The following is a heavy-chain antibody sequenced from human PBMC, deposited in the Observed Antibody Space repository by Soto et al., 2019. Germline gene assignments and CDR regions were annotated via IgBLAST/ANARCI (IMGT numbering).Heavy chain of an antibody. CDR1: GFTFSSYG. D-gene: IGHD2-2*02. J-gene: IGHJ4*02. Sequence: QVQLVESGGGVVQPGRSLRLSCAASGFTFSSYGMHWVRQAPGKGLEWVAVIWYDGSNKYYADSVKGRFTISRDNSKNPLYRQMSSLSAEATAVYYCARDGRLLVPAAILDYWGQGTLVTVSS. CDR2: IWYDGSNK. CDR3: ARDGRLLVPAAILDY. V-gene: IGHV3-33*01.